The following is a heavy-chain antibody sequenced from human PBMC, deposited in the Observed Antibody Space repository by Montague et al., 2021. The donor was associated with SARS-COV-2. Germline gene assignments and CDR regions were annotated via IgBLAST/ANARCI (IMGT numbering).Heavy chain of an antibody. CDR2: IYTSGST. V-gene: IGHV4-61*02. CDR3: AREVGRYYDWRCDS. CDR1: GGSISSGNYY. Sequence: TLSLTCTVSGGSISSGNYYWSWIRQPAGRGLEWIGRIYTSGSTNYNPSLKSRVTISADTSKNQFSLKLSSVTAADTAVYYCAREVGRYYDWRCDSWGQGTLVTVSS. J-gene: IGHJ4*02. D-gene: IGHD1-26*01.